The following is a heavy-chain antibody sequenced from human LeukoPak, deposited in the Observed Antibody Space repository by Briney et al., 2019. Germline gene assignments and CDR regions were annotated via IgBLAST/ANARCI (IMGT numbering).Heavy chain of an antibody. J-gene: IGHJ4*02. Sequence: GGSLRLSCAASGFTFSSHTMGWVRQAPGKGLEWVSGISGSGVNTYYADSVKGRFTIFRDNSKNTLYLQMDSLRAEDTAVYYCAKAFGRATYDFWGQGILVTVSS. CDR1: GFTFSSHT. CDR2: ISGSGVNT. D-gene: IGHD1-26*01. CDR3: AKAFGRATYDF. V-gene: IGHV3-23*01.